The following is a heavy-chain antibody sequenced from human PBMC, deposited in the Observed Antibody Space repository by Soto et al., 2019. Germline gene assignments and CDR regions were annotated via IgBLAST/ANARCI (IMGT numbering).Heavy chain of an antibody. D-gene: IGHD3-10*01. CDR1: GDSVSSCSAA. Sequence: SQTLSLTCAISGDSVSSCSAAWNWIRQSPSGGLEWLGRTYYRSRFFSDYAESVKSRIIINPDTSKNQFSLQLKSVTPEDTAVYYCGRDRYSSSGWFDPWGQGTPVTVSS. CDR3: GRDRYSSSGWFDP. CDR2: TYYRSRFFS. V-gene: IGHV6-1*01. J-gene: IGHJ5*02.